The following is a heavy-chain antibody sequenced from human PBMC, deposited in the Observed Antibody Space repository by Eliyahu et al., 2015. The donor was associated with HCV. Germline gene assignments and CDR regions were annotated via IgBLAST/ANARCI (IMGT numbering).Heavy chain of an antibody. D-gene: IGHD6-13*01. CDR2: IYWNDDK. J-gene: IGHJ5*02. Sequence: QITLKESGPTLVKPTQTLTLTCTFSGFSXSTSGVGVGWIRQPPGKALEWLALIYWNDDKRYSPSLKSRLTITKDTSKNQVVLTMTNMDPVDTATYYCAHRRDSSSWWPFDPWGQGTLVTVSS. CDR3: AHRRDSSSWWPFDP. V-gene: IGHV2-5*01. CDR1: GFSXSTSGVG.